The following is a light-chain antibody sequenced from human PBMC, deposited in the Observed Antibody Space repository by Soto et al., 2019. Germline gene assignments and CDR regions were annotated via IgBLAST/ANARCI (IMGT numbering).Light chain of an antibody. CDR2: DTS. CDR1: QSVSNN. J-gene: IGKJ4*01. Sequence: EIVWTQSPGTLSLSPGERATLSCRASQSVSNNYLAWYQQKPGQAPRLLIYDTSTRATGVPARFSGSRSGTEFTLTINSLQSEDFAVYYCQRYNNWPLTFGGGTKVDI. V-gene: IGKV3-15*01. CDR3: QRYNNWPLT.